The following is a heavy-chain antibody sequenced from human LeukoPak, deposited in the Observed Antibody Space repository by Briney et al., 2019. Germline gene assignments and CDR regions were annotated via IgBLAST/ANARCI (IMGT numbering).Heavy chain of an antibody. CDR3: ARAPYYDFWSGYPRFGP. V-gene: IGHV3-7*01. Sequence: GGSLRLSCAASGFTFSSYWMSWVRQAPGKGLEWVAHIKQGGSEKYYVDSVKGRFTISRDNAKNSLYLQMNSLRAEDTAVYYCARAPYYDFWSGYPRFGPWGQGTLVTVSS. CDR2: IKQGGSEK. D-gene: IGHD3-3*01. CDR1: GFTFSSYW. J-gene: IGHJ5*02.